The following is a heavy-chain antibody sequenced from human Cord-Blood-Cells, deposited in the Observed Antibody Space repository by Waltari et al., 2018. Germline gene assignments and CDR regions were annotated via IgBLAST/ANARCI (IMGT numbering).Heavy chain of an antibody. CDR1: GYSFTSYW. D-gene: IGHD6-13*01. V-gene: IGHV5-51*01. CDR3: ARSPYSSSWYRWFDP. CDR2: FYPCDLDT. Sequence: EVQLVQSGAEVKKPGESLKISCKGSGYSFTSYWIGWVRQMPGKGLEWMGIFYPCDLDTSYSPSFQGQVTISADKSISTAYLQWSSLKASDTAMYYCARSPYSSSWYRWFDPWGQGTLVTVSS. J-gene: IGHJ5*02.